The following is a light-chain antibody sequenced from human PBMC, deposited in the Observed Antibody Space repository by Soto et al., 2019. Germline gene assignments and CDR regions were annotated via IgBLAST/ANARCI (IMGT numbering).Light chain of an antibody. CDR1: QSLVHSDGIAY. CDR2: KVS. V-gene: IGKV2-30*02. CDR3: MQGTLWPIT. J-gene: IGKJ5*01. Sequence: DVVVTQSPLSLPVTLGQPASISCRSNQSLVHSDGIAYFSWFQQRPGRSPRRLIYKVSNRDSGVPARFSGSGSGTDFALKISRVEAEDVGVYYCMQGTLWPITFGQGTRLEI.